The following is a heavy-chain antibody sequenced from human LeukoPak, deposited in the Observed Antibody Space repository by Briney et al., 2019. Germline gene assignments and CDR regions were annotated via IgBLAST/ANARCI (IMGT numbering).Heavy chain of an antibody. CDR3: AREGDYEEWRDWFDP. CDR1: GGSISSGDYF. V-gene: IGHV4-61*08. Sequence: SQTLSLTCNVSGGSISSGDYFWSWIRQPPGKGLEWIGYIYYSGSTNYNPSLKSRVTISVDTSKNQFSLKLSSVTAADTAVYYCAREGDYEEWRDWFDPWGQGTLVTVSS. D-gene: IGHD4-17*01. J-gene: IGHJ5*02. CDR2: IYYSGST.